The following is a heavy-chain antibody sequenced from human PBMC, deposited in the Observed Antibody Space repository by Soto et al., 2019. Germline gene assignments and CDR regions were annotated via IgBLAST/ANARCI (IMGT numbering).Heavy chain of an antibody. V-gene: IGHV3-48*02. Sequence: PGGSLRLSCAASGFTFNTYSMNWVRQAPGKGLEWVSYINSGSTTVYYANSAKGRFTISRDNAKNSVYLQMNSLRDENTAVYYCARDPSRGFSSRFDNWGQGTLVTVSS. CDR2: INSGSTTV. CDR3: ARDPSRGFSSRFDN. D-gene: IGHD3-10*01. J-gene: IGHJ4*02. CDR1: GFTFNTYS.